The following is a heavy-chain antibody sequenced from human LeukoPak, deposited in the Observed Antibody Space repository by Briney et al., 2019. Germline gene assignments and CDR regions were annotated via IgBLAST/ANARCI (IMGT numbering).Heavy chain of an antibody. CDR2: FIPSGDST. Sequence: ASVKVSCKASGYTFTSYDMHWVRQAPGQGLESMGIFIPSGDSTTYAQKFQGRVTRTRDTSTSTVYMELSCLRSEDTAVYYCASVLYCGADCYSGRYFFDYWGQGTLVTV. CDR1: GYTFTSYD. D-gene: IGHD2-21*02. J-gene: IGHJ4*02. V-gene: IGHV1-46*01. CDR3: ASVLYCGADCYSGRYFFDY.